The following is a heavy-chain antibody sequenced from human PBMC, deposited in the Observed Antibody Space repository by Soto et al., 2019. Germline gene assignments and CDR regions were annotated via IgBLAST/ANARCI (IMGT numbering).Heavy chain of an antibody. D-gene: IGHD2-15*01. CDR2: IVVGSGNT. J-gene: IGHJ3*02. V-gene: IGHV1-58*02. CDR3: AADLRVVADKTPAFDI. CDR1: GFTFTSSA. Sequence: ASVKVSCKASGFTFTSSAMQWVRQARGQRLEWIGWIVVGSGNTNYAQKFQERVTITRDMSTSTAYMELSSLRSEDTAVYYCAADLRVVADKTPAFDIWGQGTMVTVSS.